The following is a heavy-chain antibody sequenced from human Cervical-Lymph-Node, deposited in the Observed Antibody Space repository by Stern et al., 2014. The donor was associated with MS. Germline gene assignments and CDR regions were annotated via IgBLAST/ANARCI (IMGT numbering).Heavy chain of an antibody. CDR1: GYTFTSDY. Sequence: QVQLVQSGAEIRKPGASGKISCEASGYTFTSDYLHWVGPAPGQGLEWLALFNPSGGKTTYAQRFQGRVTVTGDTSTSTVYMELTGLRSEDTAVYYCARVLSLATSDSWGQGTLVIVSS. CDR2: FNPSGGKT. CDR3: ARVLSLATSDS. J-gene: IGHJ4*02. D-gene: IGHD1-1*01. V-gene: IGHV1-46*01.